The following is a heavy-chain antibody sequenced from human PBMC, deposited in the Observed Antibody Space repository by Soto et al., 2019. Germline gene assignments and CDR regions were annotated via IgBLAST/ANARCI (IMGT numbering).Heavy chain of an antibody. V-gene: IGHV3-21*01. J-gene: IGHJ6*02. CDR1: GFTFSSYS. CDR3: ARDLGQLVHYHYYGMDV. CDR2: ISSSSSYI. Sequence: PGGSLRLSCAASGFTFSSYSMNWVRQAPGKGLEWVSSISSSSSYIYYADSVKGRFTISRDNAKNSLYLQMNSLRAEDTAVYYCARDLGQLVHYHYYGMDVWGQGTTVTVSS. D-gene: IGHD6-6*01.